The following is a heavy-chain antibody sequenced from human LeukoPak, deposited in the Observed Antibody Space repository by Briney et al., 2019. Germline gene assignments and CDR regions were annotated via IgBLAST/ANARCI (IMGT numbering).Heavy chain of an antibody. V-gene: IGHV3-53*01. CDR3: AKDQGQVHYYYYYGMDV. Sequence: GGSLRLSCAASGFTVSSNYMSWVRQAPGKGLEWVSVIYSGGSTYYADSVKGRFTISRHNSKNTLYLQMNSLRAEDTAVYYCAKDQGQVHYYYYYGMDVWGQGTTVTVSS. CDR1: GFTVSSNY. J-gene: IGHJ6*02. CDR2: IYSGGST.